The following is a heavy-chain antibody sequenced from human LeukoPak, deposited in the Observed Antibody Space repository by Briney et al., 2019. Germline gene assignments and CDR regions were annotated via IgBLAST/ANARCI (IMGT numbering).Heavy chain of an antibody. V-gene: IGHV1-18*01. Sequence: ASVKPSCKLSGHTSTRYGTGCVRQPPGEGLEWRGWISTYNGNKNYAQKLQGRVTMTTDKSTSTAYMELRSLGSDDTAVYYCARDGVWFGELLQRNYFDYWGQGTLVTVSS. CDR1: GHTSTRYG. CDR3: ARDGVWFGELLQRNYFDY. J-gene: IGHJ4*02. D-gene: IGHD3-10*01. CDR2: ISTYNGNK.